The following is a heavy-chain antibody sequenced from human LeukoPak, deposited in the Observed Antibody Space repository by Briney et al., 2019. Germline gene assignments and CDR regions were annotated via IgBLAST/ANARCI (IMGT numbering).Heavy chain of an antibody. CDR3: ARDRGYTQDY. Sequence: GGSLRLSCAASGFTFSSFGMHWVRQAPGKGLEWVSFTSYDGSDKNYADSVKGRFTISRDNSKNTLNLQMNSLRAEDTAVYYCARDRGYTQDYWGQGTLVTVSS. D-gene: IGHD5-12*01. J-gene: IGHJ4*02. V-gene: IGHV3-30*03. CDR2: TSYDGSDK. CDR1: GFTFSSFG.